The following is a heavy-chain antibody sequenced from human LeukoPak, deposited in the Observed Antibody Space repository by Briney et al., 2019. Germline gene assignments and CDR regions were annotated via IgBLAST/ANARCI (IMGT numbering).Heavy chain of an antibody. CDR2: INTSGGGT. CDR3: ARPPYGGVDY. Sequence: PGESLRLSCAASGFTFSTYALGWVRQSPGKGLEWVSVINTSGGGTYYTESVQGRFTISRDNTKDTLYLQMNSLRVEDTAVYYCARPPYGGVDYWGQGTLVTVSS. J-gene: IGHJ4*02. V-gene: IGHV3-23*01. CDR1: GFTFSTYA. D-gene: IGHD4-23*01.